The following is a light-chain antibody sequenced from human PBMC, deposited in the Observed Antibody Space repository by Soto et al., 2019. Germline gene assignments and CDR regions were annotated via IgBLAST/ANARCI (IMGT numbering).Light chain of an antibody. J-gene: IGLJ2*01. CDR1: SSDVGGYDY. Sequence: QSALTQPASMSGSPGQSITLSCTGTSSDVGGYDYVSWYQHHPGKAPKLMIYDVNNRPSGVSTRFSGSKSGNTASLTISGLQAEDDGVYYCSSFTSTSSLIFGGGTKLTVL. CDR3: SSFTSTSSLI. CDR2: DVN. V-gene: IGLV2-14*03.